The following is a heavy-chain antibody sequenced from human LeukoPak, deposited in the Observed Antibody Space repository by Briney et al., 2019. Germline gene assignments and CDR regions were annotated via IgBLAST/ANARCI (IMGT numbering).Heavy chain of an antibody. J-gene: IGHJ4*02. Sequence: GGSLRLSCAASGFTFSSYWMHWVRQAAGKGLVWVSRISSDGSNTGYADSVKGRFTISRDNAKNTLYLQMNSLRAEDTAVYYCARGEGRMTVFEGGWGQGTLVTVSS. V-gene: IGHV3-74*01. CDR1: GFTFSSYW. D-gene: IGHD3-10*02. CDR3: ARGEGRMTVFEGG. CDR2: ISSDGSNT.